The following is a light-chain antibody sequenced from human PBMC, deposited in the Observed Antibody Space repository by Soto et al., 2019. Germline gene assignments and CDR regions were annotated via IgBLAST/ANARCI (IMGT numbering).Light chain of an antibody. V-gene: IGLV2-8*01. Sequence: QSVLTQPPSASGSPGQSVTISCTGTRSDVGGYNYVSWYQQHPGKAPKLIIYGVNKWPSGVPDRFSGSKSGNTASLTVSGLQAEDEADYYCSSYSGSNNLVFGTGTKVTVL. CDR2: GVN. CDR3: SSYSGSNNLV. CDR1: RSDVGGYNY. J-gene: IGLJ1*01.